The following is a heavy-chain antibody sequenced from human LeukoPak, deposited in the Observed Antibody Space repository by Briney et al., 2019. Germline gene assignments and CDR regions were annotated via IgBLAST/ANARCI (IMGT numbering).Heavy chain of an antibody. J-gene: IGHJ4*02. CDR3: VRDFRSADY. CDR1: GFTFSVFW. CDR2: ICPDGTVT. V-gene: IGHV3-74*01. Sequence: GGSLRLSCAASGFTFSVFWMFWVRQAPGKGPMWVSRICPDGTVTNYADSVKARFSISRDNARNTVYLQMNSLRAEDTAVYYCVRDFRSADYWGQGTLVTVSS.